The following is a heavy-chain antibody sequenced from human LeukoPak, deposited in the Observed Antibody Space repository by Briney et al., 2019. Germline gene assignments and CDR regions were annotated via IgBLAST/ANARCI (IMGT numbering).Heavy chain of an antibody. CDR1: GYTLTSYG. CDR2: ISAYNGNT. D-gene: IGHD3-22*01. V-gene: IGHV1-18*01. CDR3: ARTHYYDSSGYYYGLVY. Sequence: ASVKVSCKASGYTLTSYGISWVRQAPGQGLKWMGWISAYNGNTNYAQKLQGRVTMTTDTSTSTAYMELRSLRSDDTAVYYCARTHYYDSSGYYYGLVYWGQGTLVTVSS. J-gene: IGHJ4*02.